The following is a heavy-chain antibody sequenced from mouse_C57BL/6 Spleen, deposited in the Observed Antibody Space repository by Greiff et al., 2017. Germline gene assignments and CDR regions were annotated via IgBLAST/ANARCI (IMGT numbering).Heavy chain of an antibody. CDR3: ARGGNYYFDY. CDR2: IYPGDGDT. CDR1: GYAFSSYW. Sequence: QVHVKQSGAELVKPGASVKISCKASGYAFSSYWMNWVKPRPGKGLEWIGQIYPGDGDTNYNGKFKGKATLTADKSSSTAYMQLSSLTSEDSAVYFCARGGNYYFDYWGQGTTLTVSS. J-gene: IGHJ2*01. D-gene: IGHD2-1*01. V-gene: IGHV1-80*01.